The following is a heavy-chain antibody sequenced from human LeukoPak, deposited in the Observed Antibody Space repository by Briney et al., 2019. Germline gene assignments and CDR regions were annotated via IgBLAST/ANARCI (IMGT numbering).Heavy chain of an antibody. D-gene: IGHD1/OR15-1a*01. CDR1: GGSIRSYY. V-gene: IGHV4-59*08. CDR2: IFYSGTT. J-gene: IGHJ4*02. Sequence: PSETLSLTCTVSGGSIRSYYWSWIRQPPGKGLEWVGYIFYSGTTDSNPSLKSRVTISVDTSKNQFSLKLSSVTAADTAVYYCARHVEHAAYFHHWGQGKLVTVSS. CDR3: ARHVEHAAYFHH.